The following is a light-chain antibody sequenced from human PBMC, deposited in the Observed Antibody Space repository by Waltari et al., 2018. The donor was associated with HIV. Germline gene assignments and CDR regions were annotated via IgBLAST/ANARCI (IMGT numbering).Light chain of an antibody. CDR3: GVWDSTLKQWL. Sequence: QSVLTQPPSASGAPGQTVTIPCSGSTSNVETQWVYWYQQLPGTAPKLLIYRNYQRPSGVPDRFSSSKSGASASLIISSLRSEDEADYFCGVWDSTLKQWLFGGRTKLTVL. V-gene: IGLV1-47*01. CDR2: RNY. CDR1: TSNVETQW. J-gene: IGLJ3*02.